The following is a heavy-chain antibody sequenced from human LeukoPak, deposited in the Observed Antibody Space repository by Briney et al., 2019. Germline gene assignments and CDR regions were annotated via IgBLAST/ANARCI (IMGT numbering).Heavy chain of an antibody. D-gene: IGHD6-19*01. Sequence: SETLSLTCTVSGYPISSGYYWAWIRQPPGKGLEWTGYIYHSGSTNYNPSLKSRVTISVDTSKNQFSLKLSSVTAADTAVYYCARLETSSGSLSYFDYWGQGTLVTVSS. CDR2: IYHSGST. J-gene: IGHJ4*02. V-gene: IGHV4-38-2*02. CDR1: GYPISSGYY. CDR3: ARLETSSGSLSYFDY.